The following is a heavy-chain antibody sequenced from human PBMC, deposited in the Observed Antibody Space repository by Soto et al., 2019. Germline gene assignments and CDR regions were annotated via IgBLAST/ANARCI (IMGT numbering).Heavy chain of an antibody. D-gene: IGHD2-2*01. V-gene: IGHV3-66*01. CDR2: IYSGGST. J-gene: IGHJ6*02. CDR1: GFTVSSNY. Sequence: GGSLRLSCAASGFTVSSNYMSWVRQAPGKGLEWVSVIYSGGSTYYADSVKGRFTISRDNSKNTLYLQMNSLRAEDTAVYYCARNQLVPAAMPPYSYYYYGMDVWGQGTTVTVSS. CDR3: ARNQLVPAAMPPYSYYYYGMDV.